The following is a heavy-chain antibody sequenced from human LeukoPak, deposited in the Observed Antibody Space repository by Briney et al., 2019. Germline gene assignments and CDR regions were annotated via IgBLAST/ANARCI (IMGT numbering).Heavy chain of an antibody. CDR1: GFTFNNYW. CDR2: INQDGSKK. J-gene: IGHJ4*02. D-gene: IGHD6-19*01. Sequence: GGSLRLSCATSGFTFNNYWMSWVRQAPGRGLEWVANINQDGSKKDYVDSVKGRFTLSRDNAKNSLYLHINSLSAEDSGVYYCARDRVAVAGAGYYFDYWGPGTLVTVSS. V-gene: IGHV3-7*03. CDR3: ARDRVAVAGAGYYFDY.